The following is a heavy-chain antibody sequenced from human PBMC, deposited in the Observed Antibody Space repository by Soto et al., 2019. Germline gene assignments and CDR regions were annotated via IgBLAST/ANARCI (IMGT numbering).Heavy chain of an antibody. D-gene: IGHD3-22*01. J-gene: IGHJ4*02. CDR3: ARGWHDSSGYYYFYFDY. CDR1: GFTFSSYA. V-gene: IGHV3-30-3*01. Sequence: SLRLSCAASGFTFSSYAMHWVRQAPGKGLEWVAVISYDGSNKYYADSVKGRFTISRDNSKNTLYLQMNSLRAEDTAVYYCARGWHDSSGYYYFYFDYWGQGTLVTVSS. CDR2: ISYDGSNK.